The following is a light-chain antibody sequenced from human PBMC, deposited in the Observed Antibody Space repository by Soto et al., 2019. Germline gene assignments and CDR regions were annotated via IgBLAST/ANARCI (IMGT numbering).Light chain of an antibody. CDR2: DAS. CDR3: QQYSVYWT. J-gene: IGKJ1*01. Sequence: DIQMTQSPSSLSASLVDRVTIICRASQSVSTRLAWYQQKPGKAPKVLIYDASSWAGGVPSRFTGSGSGTEFTLTINSLQPDDFATYYCQQYSVYWTFGQGTKVDIK. CDR1: QSVSTR. V-gene: IGKV1-5*02.